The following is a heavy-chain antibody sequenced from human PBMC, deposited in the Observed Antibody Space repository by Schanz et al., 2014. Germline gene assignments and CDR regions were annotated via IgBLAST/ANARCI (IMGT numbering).Heavy chain of an antibody. Sequence: QAQLMESGGGVVQPGTSLILSCSVSGFSLNTYGIHWSRQPAGKGLEWVAVIWNNGVTKYYADSVRGRFTISRDNSRNTLYLQMNSLRADDTAVYFCARAHGNNWYGKGLDYWGQGTLVTVSS. V-gene: IGHV3-33*01. CDR3: ARAHGNNWYGKGLDY. CDR1: GFSLNTYG. J-gene: IGHJ4*02. CDR2: IWNNGVTK. D-gene: IGHD1-1*01.